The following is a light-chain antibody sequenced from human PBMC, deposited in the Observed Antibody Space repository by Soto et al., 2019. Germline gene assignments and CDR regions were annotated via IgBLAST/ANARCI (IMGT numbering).Light chain of an antibody. CDR2: HAS. CDR3: QQYNSYSA. Sequence: DIQMTQSPSTLSASVGDRVTITCRASQSISSWLAWYQQKPGKAPNLLIYHASSLESGVPSRFSGSGSGTEFPLTISSLQPDDFATYYCQQYNSYSAFGQGTKVEIK. J-gene: IGKJ1*01. V-gene: IGKV1-5*01. CDR1: QSISSW.